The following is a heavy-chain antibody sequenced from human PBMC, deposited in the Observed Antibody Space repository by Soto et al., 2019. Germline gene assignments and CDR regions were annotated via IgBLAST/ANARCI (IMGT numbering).Heavy chain of an antibody. Sequence: PGESLKISCKGSGYSFATNWIGWVRQMPGKGLEWMGIIYPGDSDSRYNPSFQGQVTISADKSINTAYLQWSSLKASDTAMYYCAKLFYIYWDGTHYNFYGMDVWGQGTRVTVPS. CDR3: AKLFYIYWDGTHYNFYGMDV. D-gene: IGHD1-7*01. CDR2: IYPGDSDS. V-gene: IGHV5-51*01. J-gene: IGHJ6*02. CDR1: GYSFATNW.